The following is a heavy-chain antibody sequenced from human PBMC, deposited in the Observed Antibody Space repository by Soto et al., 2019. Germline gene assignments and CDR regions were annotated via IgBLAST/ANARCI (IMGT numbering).Heavy chain of an antibody. CDR1: DGSVSRGGYY. CDR2: IYYTGRT. V-gene: IGHV4-31*03. J-gene: IGHJ4*02. Sequence: QVQLQESGPGLVKPSQTLSLACTVSDGSVSRGGYYWSWIRQSPGKNLEWIGNIYYTGRTSYNPSLKSRLNISLETSKREFSLRLASVSAADTAVYYCAREGSYPYFDYWGQGALVTVSS. D-gene: IGHD1-26*01. CDR3: AREGSYPYFDY.